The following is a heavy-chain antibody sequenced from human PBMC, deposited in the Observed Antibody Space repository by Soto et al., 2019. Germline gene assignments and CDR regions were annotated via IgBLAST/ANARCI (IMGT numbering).Heavy chain of an antibody. CDR3: ARTPIYSYGQSSDY. Sequence: QVQLVQSGAEVKKPGASVKVSCKASGYTFTSYDINWVRQSTGHGLEWMGWMNPNSGNTGYAQKFQGRVTMTRNNSISTAYMELSSLRSEDTAVYYCARTPIYSYGQSSDYWGQGTLVTVSS. V-gene: IGHV1-8*01. CDR1: GYTFTSYD. D-gene: IGHD5-18*01. J-gene: IGHJ4*02. CDR2: MNPNSGNT.